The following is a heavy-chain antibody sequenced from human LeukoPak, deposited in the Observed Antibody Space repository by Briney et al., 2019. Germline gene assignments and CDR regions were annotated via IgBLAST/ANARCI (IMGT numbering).Heavy chain of an antibody. CDR2: IYYSGST. D-gene: IGHD3-16*02. CDR3: ARQSDMITFGGVIAPPHAFDI. Sequence: PSETLSLTCTVSGGSISSYYWSWIRQPPGKGLEWIGYIYYSGSTNYNPSLKSRVTISVDTSKNQFSLKLSSVTAADTAVYYCARQSDMITFGGVIAPPHAFDIWGQGTMVTVSS. CDR1: GGSISSYY. V-gene: IGHV4-59*08. J-gene: IGHJ3*02.